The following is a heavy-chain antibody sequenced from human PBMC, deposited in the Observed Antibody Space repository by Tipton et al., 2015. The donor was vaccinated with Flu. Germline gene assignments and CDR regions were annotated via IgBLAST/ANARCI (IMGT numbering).Heavy chain of an antibody. Sequence: QLVQSGAEVKKPGASVKVSCKASGYTFTSNDINWVRQATGQGLEWMGWMNPNSGNTGYAQKFQGRVTMTRNTSISTAYMELSSLRSEDTAVYYCARAIAAGALLERLEYSDNWGQGTLVTVSS. CDR1: GYTFTSND. CDR2: MNPNSGNT. CDR3: ARAIAAGALLERLEYSDN. D-gene: IGHD3-3*01. J-gene: IGHJ4*02. V-gene: IGHV1-8*01.